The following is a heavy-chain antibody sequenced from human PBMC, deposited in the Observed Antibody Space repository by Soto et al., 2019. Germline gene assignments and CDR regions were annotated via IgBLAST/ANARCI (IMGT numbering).Heavy chain of an antibody. CDR3: ARGRQQLVNHDAFDI. V-gene: IGHV4-59*01. J-gene: IGHJ3*02. CDR2: VYNSGRY. Sequence: PSETLSLTCTVSGGFIWGWIRQSPDKGLEWIGYVYNSGRYNYNPSLESRLTISIDTSKNQFSLRLASVTAADTAVYYCARGRQQLVNHDAFDIWGQGTMVTVSS. D-gene: IGHD6-13*01. CDR1: GGFI.